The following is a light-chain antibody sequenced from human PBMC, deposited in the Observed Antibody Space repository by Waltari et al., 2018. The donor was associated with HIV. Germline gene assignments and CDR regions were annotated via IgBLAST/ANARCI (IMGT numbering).Light chain of an antibody. CDR3: AVWDDNVNGL. CDR2: SNN. CDR1: RSNIGSHD. V-gene: IGLV1-44*01. J-gene: IGLJ2*01. Sequence: QSVLTQPPSVSGTPGQRVTISCSGRRSNIGSHDVTWYQQLPGTAPKLLIYSNNQRPSGVPDRFSGSKSGTSASLAISGLQSEDEADYYCAVWDDNVNGLFGGGTKLTVI.